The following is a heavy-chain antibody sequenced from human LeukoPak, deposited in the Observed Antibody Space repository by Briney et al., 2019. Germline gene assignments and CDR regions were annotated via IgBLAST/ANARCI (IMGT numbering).Heavy chain of an antibody. Sequence: PSETLSLTCTVSGGSISSYYWSWIRQPPGKGLEWIGYTYYSGGTNYNPSLKSRVIISVETSKNQFSLKLSSVTAADTAVYYCARQSRQVGWFDPWGQGTLVTVSP. CDR2: TYYSGGT. V-gene: IGHV4-59*08. CDR1: GGSISSYY. J-gene: IGHJ5*02. CDR3: ARQSRQVGWFDP.